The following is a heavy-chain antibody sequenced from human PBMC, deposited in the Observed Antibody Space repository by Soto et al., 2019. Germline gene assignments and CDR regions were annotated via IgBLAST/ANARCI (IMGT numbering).Heavy chain of an antibody. Sequence: QVQLQESGPGLVKPSQTLSLTCTVSGGSISSGGYYWSWIRQHPGKGLEWIGYIYYSGSTYYNPSLKRRVTISVDPSKNQCSLKLSSGTAADTAVYYCARVSVAGTFDYWGQGTLVTVSS. CDR3: ARVSVAGTFDY. CDR1: GGSISSGGYY. J-gene: IGHJ4*02. CDR2: IYYSGST. V-gene: IGHV4-31*03. D-gene: IGHD6-19*01.